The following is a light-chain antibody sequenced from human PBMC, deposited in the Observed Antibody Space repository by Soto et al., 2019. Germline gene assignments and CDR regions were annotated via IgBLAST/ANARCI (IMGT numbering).Light chain of an antibody. CDR2: GAS. J-gene: IGKJ1*01. CDR3: QQYGHSLWT. Sequence: DIVLTQSPGTLSLSPGERATLSCRASQIISSTYLGWYQQKPGQAPRLLIYGASSRATGIPDRFSGSGSGTDITLTISRLEPEDYAVYYCQQYGHSLWTFGQGTKVEIK. CDR1: QIISSTY. V-gene: IGKV3-20*01.